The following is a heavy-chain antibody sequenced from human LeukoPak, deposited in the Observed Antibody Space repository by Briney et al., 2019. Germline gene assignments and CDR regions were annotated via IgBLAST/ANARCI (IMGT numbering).Heavy chain of an antibody. CDR3: ARDYGDYPYGMDV. CDR1: GFTFSSYA. J-gene: IGHJ6*02. CDR2: ISGSGDNT. D-gene: IGHD4-17*01. Sequence: GGSLRLSCAASGFTFSSYAMSWVRQVPGKGLEWVSVISGSGDNTYYADSVKGRFTISRDNSKNMLYLQMNSLRAEDTAVYYCARDYGDYPYGMDVWGQGTTVTVSS. V-gene: IGHV3-23*01.